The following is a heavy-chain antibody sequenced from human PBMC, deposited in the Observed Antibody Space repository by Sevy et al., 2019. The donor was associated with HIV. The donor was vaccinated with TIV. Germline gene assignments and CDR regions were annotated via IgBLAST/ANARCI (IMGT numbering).Heavy chain of an antibody. V-gene: IGHV3-73*01. CDR3: SSQRTIAVAGDYFDY. Sequence: GGSLRLSCAASGFTFTGSTMYWVRQASGKGLEWVARIRSRAKTYATAYAASLKGRFTISRDDSRNTAYLQMNSLKTEDTAVYYCSSQRTIAVAGDYFDYWGQGTLVTVSS. CDR2: IRSRAKTYAT. D-gene: IGHD6-19*01. J-gene: IGHJ4*02. CDR1: GFTFTGST.